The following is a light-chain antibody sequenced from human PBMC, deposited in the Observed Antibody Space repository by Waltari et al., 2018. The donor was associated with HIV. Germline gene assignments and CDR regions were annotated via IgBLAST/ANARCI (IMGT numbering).Light chain of an antibody. CDR2: EVS. CDR1: SSDVGGYNL. V-gene: IGLV2-23*02. CDR3: CAYAGSTTYVI. J-gene: IGLJ2*01. Sequence: QSALTQPASVSGSPGQSITISCTGTSSDVGGYNLVSWYQQHPGKAPKLMSYEVSKRTAGVSSRCAGSRSGNTASRTISGLRTEDEADDYCCAYAGSTTYVIFGGGTKLTVL.